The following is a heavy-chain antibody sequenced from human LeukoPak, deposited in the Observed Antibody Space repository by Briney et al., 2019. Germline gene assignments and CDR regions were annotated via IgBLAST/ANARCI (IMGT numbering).Heavy chain of an antibody. D-gene: IGHD3-16*01. CDR2: ISAYNGNT. V-gene: IGHV1-18*01. CDR1: GYTFTSYG. J-gene: IGHJ4*02. CDR3: ARDYWGVSTGHFDY. Sequence: ASVKVSCKASGYTFTSYGISWVRQAPGQGLEWMGWISAYNGNTNYAQKLQGRVTMTTDTSTSTAYMELSSLRSEDTAVYYCARDYWGVSTGHFDYWGQGTLVTVSS.